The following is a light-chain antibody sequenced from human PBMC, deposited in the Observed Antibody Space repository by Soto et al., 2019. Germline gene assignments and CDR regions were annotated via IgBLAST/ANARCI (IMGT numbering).Light chain of an antibody. Sequence: QSALTQPPSASGSPGQSVTISCTGTSSDVGGYNYVSWYQKHPGKAPKLMISGVSKGPSGVPDRFSGSKSGNTASLTVSGLQAEDEADYYCSSFAGNNNLVFGGGTKLTVL. CDR3: SSFAGNNNLV. CDR1: SSDVGGYNY. CDR2: GVS. J-gene: IGLJ2*01. V-gene: IGLV2-8*01.